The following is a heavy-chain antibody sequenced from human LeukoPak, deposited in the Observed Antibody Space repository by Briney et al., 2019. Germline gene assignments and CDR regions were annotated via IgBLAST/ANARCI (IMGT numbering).Heavy chain of an antibody. CDR3: AVSTYYDILTGPNHCYYGMDV. J-gene: IGHJ6*02. CDR2: IIPILGIA. D-gene: IGHD3-9*01. Sequence: SVKVSCKASGGTFSSYAISWVRQAPGQGLEWMGRIIPILGIANYAQKFQGRVTITADESTSTAYMELSSLRSEDTAVYYCAVSTYYDILTGPNHCYYGMDVWGQGTTVTVSS. CDR1: GGTFSSYA. V-gene: IGHV1-69*04.